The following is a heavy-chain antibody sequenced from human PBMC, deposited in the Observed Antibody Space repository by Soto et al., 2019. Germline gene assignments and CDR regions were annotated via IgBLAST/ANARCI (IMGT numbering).Heavy chain of an antibody. CDR3: ERSRIAALYFFDY. V-gene: IGHV4-39*01. Sequence: PSVTLSLPYTVSGGSISSSSCYWGWISQPPGKGLEWIGSIYYSGSTYYNPSLKSRVTISVDTSKNQFSLKLSSVTAADTAVFYCERSRIAALYFFDYWHQGTLVTVSS. D-gene: IGHD6-6*01. CDR1: GGSISSSSCY. J-gene: IGHJ4*02. CDR2: IYYSGST.